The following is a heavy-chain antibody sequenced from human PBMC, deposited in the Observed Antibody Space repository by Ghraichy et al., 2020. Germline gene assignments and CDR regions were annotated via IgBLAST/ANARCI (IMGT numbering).Heavy chain of an antibody. CDR3: ARVKLRYFDWLLDY. Sequence: ASVKVSCKASGYTFTSYAMHWVRQAPGQRLEWMGWINAGNGNTKYSQKFQGRVTITRDTSASTAYMELSSLRSEDTAVYYCARVKLRYFDWLLDYWGQGTLVTVSS. CDR2: INAGNGNT. J-gene: IGHJ4*02. D-gene: IGHD3-9*01. CDR1: GYTFTSYA. V-gene: IGHV1-3*01.